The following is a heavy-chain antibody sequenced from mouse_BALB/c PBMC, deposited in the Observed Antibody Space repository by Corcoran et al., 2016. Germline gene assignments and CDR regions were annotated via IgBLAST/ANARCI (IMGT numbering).Heavy chain of an antibody. Sequence: QIQLVQSGPELKKPGETVKISRKASGYTFTNYGMNWVKPAPGKGLKWMGWINTYTGEPTYADDFKGRFAFSLETSASTAYLQINNLKNEDMATYFCAREPYAMDYWGQGTSVTVSS. CDR2: INTYTGEP. J-gene: IGHJ4*01. V-gene: IGHV9-1*02. CDR3: AREPYAMDY. CDR1: GYTFTNYG.